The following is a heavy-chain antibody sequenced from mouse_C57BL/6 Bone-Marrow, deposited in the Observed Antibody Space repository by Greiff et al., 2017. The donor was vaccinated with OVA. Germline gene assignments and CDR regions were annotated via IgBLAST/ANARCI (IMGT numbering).Heavy chain of an antibody. CDR3: ARASEGYEPFYAMDD. CDR2: TFYSGIT. J-gene: IGHJ4*01. D-gene: IGHD2-12*01. CDR1: GFSINSDCY. Sequence: EVQLQQSGPSLVRPSQTLSLTCTVTGFSINSDCYWIWIRQFPGNKLEYIGYTFYSGITYYNPPLESRTYITRDTSKNQFSLKLSSVTTEDTATYYCARASEGYEPFYAMDDWGQGTSVTVSS. V-gene: IGHV3-3*01.